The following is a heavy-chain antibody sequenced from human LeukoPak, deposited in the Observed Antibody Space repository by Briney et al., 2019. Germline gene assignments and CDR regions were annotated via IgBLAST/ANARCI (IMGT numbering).Heavy chain of an antibody. CDR3: AEDSLIAAAGTGYFDY. Sequence: PGGSLRLSCAASGFTFSTYAMTWVRLAPGKGLEWVSTVNNSGGNTYYPDSVKGRFTISRDNSKNMVYLQMNSLRAEDTAVYYCAEDSLIAAAGTGYFDYWGQGTLVTVSS. CDR1: GFTFSTYA. CDR2: VNNSGGNT. V-gene: IGHV3-23*01. D-gene: IGHD6-13*01. J-gene: IGHJ4*02.